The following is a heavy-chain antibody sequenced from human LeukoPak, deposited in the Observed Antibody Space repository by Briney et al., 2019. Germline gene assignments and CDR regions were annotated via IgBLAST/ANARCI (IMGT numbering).Heavy chain of an antibody. Sequence: PAETLSLTCTVSGGSISSNNYYWGWIRQPPGKGLEWIGSISYSGSTYYNPSLKSRVTISVDTSKNQFSLKLSSMTAADTAVYYCARRLGWQLVDYYGMDVWGQGTTVTDSS. CDR2: ISYSGST. CDR1: GGSISSNNYY. V-gene: IGHV4-39*01. CDR3: ARRLGWQLVDYYGMDV. D-gene: IGHD6-6*01. J-gene: IGHJ6*02.